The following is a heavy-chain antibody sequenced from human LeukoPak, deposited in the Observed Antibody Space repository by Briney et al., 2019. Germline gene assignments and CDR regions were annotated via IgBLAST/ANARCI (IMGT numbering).Heavy chain of an antibody. CDR1: GYTFTGYY. D-gene: IGHD5-24*01. V-gene: IGHV1-69*05. CDR2: IIPIFGTA. J-gene: IGHJ4*02. Sequence: GASVKVSCKASGYTFTGYYMHWVRQAPGQGLEWMGGIIPIFGTANYAQKFQGRVTITTDESTSTAYMELSSLRSEDTAVYYCASKGASDGYNWGYFDYWGQGTLVTVSS. CDR3: ASKGASDGYNWGYFDY.